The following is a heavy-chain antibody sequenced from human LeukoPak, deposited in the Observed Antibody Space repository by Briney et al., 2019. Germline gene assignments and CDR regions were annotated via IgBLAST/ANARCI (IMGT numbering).Heavy chain of an antibody. CDR2: IYSGGST. CDR1: GFTVSSNY. CDR3: ARDLVGYSGYDGALDP. J-gene: IGHJ5*02. Sequence: PGGSLRLSCAASGFTVSSNYMSWVRQAPGKGLEWVSVIYSGGSTHYADSVKGRFTISRDNSKNTLYLQMNSLRAEDTAVYYCARDLVGYSGYDGALDPWGQGTLVTVSS. V-gene: IGHV3-53*01. D-gene: IGHD5-12*01.